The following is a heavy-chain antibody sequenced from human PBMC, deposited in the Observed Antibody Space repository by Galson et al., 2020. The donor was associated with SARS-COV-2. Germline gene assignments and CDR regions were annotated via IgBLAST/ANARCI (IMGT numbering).Heavy chain of an antibody. Sequence: GGSPRLSCAASGFTFSNYGMSWVRQAPGKGLEWVSGISDSGGNTYSADSVSGRFTISRDNSKNMLYLQMNSLRAEDSAVYYCAKDRITISSFDYWGQGTLVTVSS. CDR2: ISDSGGNT. J-gene: IGHJ4*02. CDR1: GFTFSNYG. V-gene: IGHV3-23*01. CDR3: AKDRITISSFDY. D-gene: IGHD3-3*01.